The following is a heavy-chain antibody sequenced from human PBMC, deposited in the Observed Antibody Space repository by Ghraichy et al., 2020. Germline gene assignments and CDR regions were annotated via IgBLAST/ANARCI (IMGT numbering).Heavy chain of an antibody. J-gene: IGHJ4*02. Sequence: SETLSLTCTVSGGSISSSSYYWGWIRQPPGKGLEWIGSIYYSGSTYYNPSLKSRVTISVDTSKNQFSLKLSSGTAADTAVYYCARPYGDYAYFDYWGQGTLVTVSS. CDR1: GGSISSSSYY. V-gene: IGHV4-39*01. CDR3: ARPYGDYAYFDY. CDR2: IYYSGST. D-gene: IGHD4-17*01.